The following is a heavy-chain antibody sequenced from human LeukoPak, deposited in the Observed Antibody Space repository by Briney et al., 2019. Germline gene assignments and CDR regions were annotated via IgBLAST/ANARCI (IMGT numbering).Heavy chain of an antibody. Sequence: SETLSLTCTVSGYSISSGYYWGWIRQPPGKGLEWIGSIYYSGSTYYNPSLKSRVTISVDTSKSQFSLKLSSVTAADTAVYYCARHVSGWYYFDYWGQGTLVTVSS. CDR3: ARHVSGWYYFDY. J-gene: IGHJ4*02. CDR2: IYYSGST. CDR1: GYSISSGYY. V-gene: IGHV4-38-2*02. D-gene: IGHD6-19*01.